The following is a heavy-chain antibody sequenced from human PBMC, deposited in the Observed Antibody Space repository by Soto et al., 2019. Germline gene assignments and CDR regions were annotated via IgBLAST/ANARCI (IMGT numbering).Heavy chain of an antibody. J-gene: IGHJ6*02. Sequence: PGGSLRLSCAASGFTFSNYAMHWVRQAPGKGLEWVAAISTDGSSKYQADSVKGRFTISRDNSKSMLYAQMNSLRGEDTAVYYCARGFPGHGRDVWAQGTTVTVSS. V-gene: IGHV3-30-3*01. CDR3: ARGFPGHGRDV. D-gene: IGHD3-10*01. CDR2: ISTDGSSK. CDR1: GFTFSNYA.